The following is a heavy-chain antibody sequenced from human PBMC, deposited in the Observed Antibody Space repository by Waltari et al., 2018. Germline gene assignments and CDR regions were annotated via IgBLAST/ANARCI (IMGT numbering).Heavy chain of an antibody. CDR1: GYTFTSYY. J-gene: IGHJ5*02. V-gene: IGHV1-46*01. CDR2: INPSGGST. Sequence: QVQLVQSGAEVKKPGASVKVSCKASGYTFTSYYMHWVRQAPGQGLEWMGIINPSGGSTSYAQKFQGRVTMTRDTSTSTVYMELSSLRSEDTAVYYCASTLGYCSSTSCYPWSGWFDPWGQGTLVTVSS. D-gene: IGHD2-2*01. CDR3: ASTLGYCSSTSCYPWSGWFDP.